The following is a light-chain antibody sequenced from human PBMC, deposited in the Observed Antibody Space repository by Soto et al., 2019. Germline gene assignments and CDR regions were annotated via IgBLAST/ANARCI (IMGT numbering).Light chain of an antibody. CDR3: QQYNNWPLT. Sequence: EIVMTQSPATLSVSPGERATLSCRASQSVSSNLAWYQQKPGQAPRLLIYGASTRATGIPARFSGSRSGTEFTLTISSLQSEDFPVYYCQQYNNWPLTFGGGTKVDIK. J-gene: IGKJ4*01. CDR2: GAS. V-gene: IGKV3-15*01. CDR1: QSVSSN.